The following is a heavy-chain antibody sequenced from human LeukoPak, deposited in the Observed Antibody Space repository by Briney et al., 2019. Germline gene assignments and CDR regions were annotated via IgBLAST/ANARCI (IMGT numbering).Heavy chain of an antibody. V-gene: IGHV4-4*07. CDR3: ARYDCGGDCYLDY. CDR2: IYTSGST. CDR1: GGSIGSYY. Sequence: SSETLSLTCTVSGGSIGSYYWSWIRQPAGKGLEWIGRIYTSGSTNYNPSLKSRVTISVDKSKNQFSLKLSSVTAADTAVYYCARYDCGGDCYLDYWGQGTLVTVSS. J-gene: IGHJ4*02. D-gene: IGHD2-21*02.